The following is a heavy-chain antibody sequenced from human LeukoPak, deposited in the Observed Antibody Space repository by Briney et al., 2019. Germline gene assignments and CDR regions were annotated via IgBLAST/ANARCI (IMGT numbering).Heavy chain of an antibody. D-gene: IGHD5-18*01. V-gene: IGHV1-2*02. CDR3: ARGTLTRYSYGRIDY. Sequence: ASVKVSCKASGYTFTGYYMHWVRQAPGQGLEWMGWINPNSGGTNYAQKFQGRVTMTRDTSISTAYMELSRLRSDDTTVYCCARGTLTRYSYGRIDYWGQGTLVTVSS. CDR1: GYTFTGYY. J-gene: IGHJ4*02. CDR2: INPNSGGT.